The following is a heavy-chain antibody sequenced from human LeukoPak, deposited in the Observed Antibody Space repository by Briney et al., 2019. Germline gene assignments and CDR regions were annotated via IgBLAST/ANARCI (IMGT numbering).Heavy chain of an antibody. CDR3: ASEAAMVPFDY. V-gene: IGHV3-30-3*01. J-gene: IGHJ4*02. CDR2: ISYDGSNK. Sequence: GRSLRLSCAASGFTFSSYAMHWVRQAPGKGLEWVAVISYDGSNKYYADSVKGRFTISRDNSKNTLYLQMNSLRAEDTAVYYCASEAAMVPFDYWGQGTLVTVSS. D-gene: IGHD5-18*01. CDR1: GFTFSSYA.